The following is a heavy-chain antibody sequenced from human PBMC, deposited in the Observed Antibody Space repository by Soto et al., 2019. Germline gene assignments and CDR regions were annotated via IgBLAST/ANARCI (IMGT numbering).Heavy chain of an antibody. D-gene: IGHD6-19*01. CDR2: ISYDGSNK. V-gene: IGHV3-30*18. CDR3: AKFLVISSGWFPLYNGMDV. Sequence: GGSLRLSCAASGFTFSSYGMHWVRQAPGKGLEWVAVISYDGSNKYYADSVKGRFTISRDNSKNTLYLQMNSLRAEDTAVYYCAKFLVISSGWFPLYNGMDVWGQGTTVTVSS. J-gene: IGHJ6*02. CDR1: GFTFSSYG.